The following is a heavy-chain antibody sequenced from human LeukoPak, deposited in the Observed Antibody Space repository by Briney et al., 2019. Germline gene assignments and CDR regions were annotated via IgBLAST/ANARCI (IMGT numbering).Heavy chain of an antibody. J-gene: IGHJ6*03. CDR2: ISAYIGNT. Sequence: ASVTVSCKASGYTFTSYGFSLVRQDPGPGIEWIGVISAYIGNTNYAQKLLGKVTMTTDTSTSTDSMQLRSVSSDDTAVCCCAREWPGSYFWRYYYMDVWGKGTTVTISS. D-gene: IGHD3-3*01. V-gene: IGHV1-18*01. CDR3: AREWPGSYFWRYYYMDV. CDR1: GYTFTSYG.